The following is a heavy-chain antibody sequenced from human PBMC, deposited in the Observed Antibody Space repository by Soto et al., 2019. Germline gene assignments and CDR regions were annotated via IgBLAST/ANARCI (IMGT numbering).Heavy chain of an antibody. V-gene: IGHV3-48*02. CDR1: GFVFSCCR. Sequence: PGGSMRLSDGGAGFVFSCCRMNCVRKAPGKGLEWVSYISSSGSTIYYADSVKGRFTISRDNAKNSLYLQMNSLRDEDTAVYYCARDEDYCTNAVCHYGMDVWAQGTTLTVSS. D-gene: IGHD2-8*01. CDR2: ISSSGSTI. CDR3: ARDEDYCTNAVCHYGMDV. J-gene: IGHJ6*02.